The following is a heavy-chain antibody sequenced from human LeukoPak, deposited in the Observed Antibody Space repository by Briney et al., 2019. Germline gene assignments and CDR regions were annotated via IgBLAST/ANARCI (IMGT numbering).Heavy chain of an antibody. J-gene: IGHJ6*02. CDR2: IWDDGSNK. CDR1: GFTVSSNY. Sequence: PGGSLRLSCAASGFTVSSNYMSWVRQAPGKGLEWVAVIWDDGSNKYYADSVKGRFTISRDNSKNTLYLQMNSLRAEDTAVYYCARVGDVGSPGYSYGNYYYYYYGMDVWGQGTTVTVSS. CDR3: ARVGDVGSPGYSYGNYYYYYYGMDV. V-gene: IGHV3-33*08. D-gene: IGHD5-18*01.